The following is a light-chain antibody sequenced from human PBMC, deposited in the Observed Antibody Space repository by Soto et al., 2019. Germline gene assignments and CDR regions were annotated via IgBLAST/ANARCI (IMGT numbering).Light chain of an antibody. CDR1: QSVSRY. CDR3: HQYGSSPT. V-gene: IGKV3-20*01. CDR2: GAS. J-gene: IGKJ1*01. Sequence: EIVLAQSPGTLSLSPGERAALSCRASQSVSRYLAWYQQKPGQAPGLLIYGASTRATGIPDRFSGSGSGTDFTLTISRLEPEDFAVYYCHQYGSSPTFGQGTKVEIK.